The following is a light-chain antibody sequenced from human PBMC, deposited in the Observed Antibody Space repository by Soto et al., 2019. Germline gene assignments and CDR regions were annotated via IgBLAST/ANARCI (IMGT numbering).Light chain of an antibody. CDR1: QSINNY. CDR2: SAS. Sequence: DIQMTQSPASLSVSVGDRVTITCRASQSINNYLNWYLQRPGQAPKLLIRSASTLQRGVPSRFSGSGSRTEFTLTIADLQPDDFGTYYCQQSLTMPITFGHGTRLGIK. J-gene: IGKJ5*01. V-gene: IGKV1-39*01. CDR3: QQSLTMPIT.